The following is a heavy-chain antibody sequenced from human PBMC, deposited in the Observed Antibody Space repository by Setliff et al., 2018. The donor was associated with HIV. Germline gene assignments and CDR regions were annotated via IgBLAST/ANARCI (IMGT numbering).Heavy chain of an antibody. D-gene: IGHD3-16*01. V-gene: IGHV3-7*01. CDR2: IKQDGSEK. Sequence: PGGSLRLSCVASGFTFSTYWMIWVRQAPGKGLEWVAKIKQDGSEKYYVDSVKGRFTISRDNAKNSLYLQMNSLRAEDTAVYYCARSLWGFVRNAAFDIWGQGTMVTVSS. CDR1: GFTFSTYW. J-gene: IGHJ3*02. CDR3: ARSLWGFVRNAAFDI.